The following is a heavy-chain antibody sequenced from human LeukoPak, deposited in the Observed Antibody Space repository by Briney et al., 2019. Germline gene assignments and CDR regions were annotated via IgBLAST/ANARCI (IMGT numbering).Heavy chain of an antibody. V-gene: IGHV3-23*01. CDR1: GFTFSSYA. Sequence: PGGSLRLYCAASGFTFSSYAMSWLRQAPGKGVEGVSDISGSGGSTYYADSVKGRFTISRDNSKNTMYLQMKSLRAEDTAVYYCAKRALGSYYILWGQGTLVTVSS. CDR3: AKRALGSYYIL. CDR2: ISGSGGST. D-gene: IGHD3-10*01. J-gene: IGHJ4*02.